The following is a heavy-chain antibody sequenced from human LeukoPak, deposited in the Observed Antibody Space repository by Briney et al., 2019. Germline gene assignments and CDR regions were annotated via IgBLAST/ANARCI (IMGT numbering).Heavy chain of an antibody. V-gene: IGHV1-69*13. CDR1: GGTFSSYA. D-gene: IGHD2-2*02. CDR2: IIPIFGTA. J-gene: IGHJ6*03. Sequence: ASVKVSCKASGGTFSSYAISWVRQAPGQGLEWMGGIIPIFGTANYAQKFQGRVTITADESTSTAYMELSSLRSEDTDVYYCARGVCSSTSCYTNYYYYLDVWGKGTTVTVS. CDR3: ARGVCSSTSCYTNYYYYLDV.